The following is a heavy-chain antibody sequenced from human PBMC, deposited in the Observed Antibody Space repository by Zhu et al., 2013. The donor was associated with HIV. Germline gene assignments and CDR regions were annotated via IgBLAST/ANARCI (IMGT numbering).Heavy chain of an antibody. V-gene: IGHV1-69*06. D-gene: IGHD1-26*01. CDR1: GGTFSSYA. CDR2: IIPIFGTA. J-gene: IGHJ6*02. Sequence: QVQLVQSGAEVKKPGSSVKVSCKASGGTFSSYAISWVRQAPGQGLEWMGGIIPIFGTANYAQKFQGRVTITADKSTSTAYMELSSLRSEDTAVYYCARSDSGSPGYYYYGMDVWGQGTTVTVSS. CDR3: ARSDSGSPGYYYYGMDV.